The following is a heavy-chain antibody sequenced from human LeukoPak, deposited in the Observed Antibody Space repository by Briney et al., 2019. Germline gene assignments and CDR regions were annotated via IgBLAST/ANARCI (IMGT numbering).Heavy chain of an antibody. Sequence: PSETLSLTCTVSGGSISTYYWSWIRQPPGKGLEWIGYIHHSGSTNYNPSLKSRVTISVDTSKNQFSLNLRSATAADTAVYYCARGDILTGYSYWGQGTLVTVSS. CDR3: ARGDILTGYSY. CDR1: GGSISTYY. V-gene: IGHV4-59*12. CDR2: IHHSGST. J-gene: IGHJ4*02. D-gene: IGHD3-9*01.